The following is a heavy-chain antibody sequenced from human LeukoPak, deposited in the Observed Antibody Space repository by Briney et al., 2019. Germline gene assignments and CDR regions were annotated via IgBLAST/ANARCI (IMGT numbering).Heavy chain of an antibody. Sequence: ASVKVSCKASNYTFTSYGLSWVRQAPGQGLEWMAWISAYNANANYGQKFQDRVTLTTDTSTSTSSMELRSLRSDDTALYYCARLLWVGDEYFFDYWGQGTLVTVSS. D-gene: IGHD3-10*01. CDR3: ARLLWVGDEYFFDY. V-gene: IGHV1-18*01. CDR1: NYTFTSYG. J-gene: IGHJ4*02. CDR2: ISAYNANA.